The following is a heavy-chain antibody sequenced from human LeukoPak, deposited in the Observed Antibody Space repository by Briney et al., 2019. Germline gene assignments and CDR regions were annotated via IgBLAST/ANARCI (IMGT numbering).Heavy chain of an antibody. CDR1: GFTFSNYW. D-gene: IGHD3-10*01. V-gene: IGHV3-74*01. Sequence: PGGSLRLSCVASGFTFSNYWMHWVRQPPGKGLVWVSRIYVDGRTTNYADSVKGRFTISRDNSKNTLYLQMNSLRAEDTAVYYCAKDLSPRQNVLLWFGELLGHFDYWGQGTLVTVSS. CDR3: AKDLSPRQNVLLWFGELLGHFDY. CDR2: IYVDGRTT. J-gene: IGHJ4*02.